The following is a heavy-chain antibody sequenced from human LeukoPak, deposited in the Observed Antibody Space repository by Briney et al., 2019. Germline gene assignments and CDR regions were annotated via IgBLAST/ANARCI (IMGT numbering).Heavy chain of an antibody. CDR3: ARFVPGPAAGTHIDY. V-gene: IGHV4-61*08. Sequence: PSQTLSLTCTVSGGSISSGDYYWSWIRQPPGKGLEWIGYIYYSGSTNYNPSLKSRVTISVDTSKNQFSLKLSSVTAADTAVYYCARFVPGPAAGTHIDYWGQGTLVTVSS. CDR1: GGSISSGDYY. D-gene: IGHD6-13*01. J-gene: IGHJ4*02. CDR2: IYYSGST.